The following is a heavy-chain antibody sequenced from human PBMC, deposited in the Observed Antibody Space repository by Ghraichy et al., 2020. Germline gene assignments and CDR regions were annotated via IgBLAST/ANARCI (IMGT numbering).Heavy chain of an antibody. Sequence: SETLSLTCTVSGGSISSSSYYWGWIRQPPGKGLEWIGSIYYSGSTYYNPSLKSRVTISVDTSKNQFSLKLSSVTAADTAVYYCATMRYCSSTSCYSVGHKHDAFDIWGQGTMVTVSS. D-gene: IGHD2-2*01. V-gene: IGHV4-39*01. J-gene: IGHJ3*02. CDR2: IYYSGST. CDR1: GGSISSSSYY. CDR3: ATMRYCSSTSCYSVGHKHDAFDI.